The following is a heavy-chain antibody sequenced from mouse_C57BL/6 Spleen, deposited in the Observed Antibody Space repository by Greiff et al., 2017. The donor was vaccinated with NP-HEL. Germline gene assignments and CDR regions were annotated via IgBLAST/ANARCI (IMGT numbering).Heavy chain of an antibody. V-gene: IGHV3-6*01. CDR2: ISYDGSN. D-gene: IGHD2-3*01. CDR1: GYSITSGYY. CDR3: ANDGYYFWFAY. Sequence: EVQLQQSGPGLVKPSQSLSLTCSVTGYSITSGYYWNWIRQFPGNKLEWMGYISYDGSNNYNPSLKNRISITRDTSKNQFFLKLNSVTTEDTATYYCANDGYYFWFAYWGQGTLVTVSA. J-gene: IGHJ3*01.